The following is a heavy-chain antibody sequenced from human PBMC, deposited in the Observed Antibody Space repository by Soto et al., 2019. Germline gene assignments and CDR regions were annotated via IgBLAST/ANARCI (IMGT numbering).Heavy chain of an antibody. Sequence: GASVKVSCKASGSTFTDYNMHWVRQAPGQGLEWMGWMNPNSGNTGYAQKFQGSVTMTRNTSISTAYMELSSLRSEDTAVYYCARERTTISMDVWGQGTTVTVSS. CDR3: ARERTTISMDV. J-gene: IGHJ6*02. V-gene: IGHV1-8*02. D-gene: IGHD3-9*01. CDR1: GSTFTDYN. CDR2: MNPNSGNT.